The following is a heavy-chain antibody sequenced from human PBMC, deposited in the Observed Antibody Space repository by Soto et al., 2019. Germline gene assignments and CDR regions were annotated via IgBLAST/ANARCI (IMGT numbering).Heavy chain of an antibody. V-gene: IGHV4-31*03. J-gene: IGHJ3*02. CDR1: GGSISSGGYF. Sequence: PSETLSLTCPVSGGSISSGGYFRSWIRQHPGKGLEWSGYIYYSGSTYYNPSLKSRVTISVDTSKNKFSLKLSSVTAADTAVYYCAREKVRATATHDAFDIWGQGTMVTVSS. D-gene: IGHD5-12*01. CDR3: AREKVRATATHDAFDI. CDR2: IYYSGST.